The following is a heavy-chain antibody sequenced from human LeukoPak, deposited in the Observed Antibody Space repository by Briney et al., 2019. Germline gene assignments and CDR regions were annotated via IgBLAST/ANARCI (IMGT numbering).Heavy chain of an antibody. CDR2: IYYTGST. Sequence: NASETLSLTCAVSGGSISSGSYYWGRIRQPPGKGLEWIGSIYYTGSTYFNPSLKSRVTISVDTSKNQFSLNLSSVTAADTAVYYCARLDWSNWCFDLWGRGTLVIVSS. CDR1: GGSISSGSYY. V-gene: IGHV4-39*01. D-gene: IGHD3/OR15-3a*01. J-gene: IGHJ2*01. CDR3: ARLDWSNWCFDL.